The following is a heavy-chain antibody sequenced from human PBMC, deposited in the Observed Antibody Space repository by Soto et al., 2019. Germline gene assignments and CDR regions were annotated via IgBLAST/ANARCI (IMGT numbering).Heavy chain of an antibody. CDR3: AKDANESMYGMDV. D-gene: IGHD2-8*01. Sequence: PGGSLRLCCAASGFTFSSYGMHWVRQAPGKVLDWVAVISYDGSNKYYADSVKGRFTISRDNSKNTLYLQMNSLRAEDTAVYYCAKDANESMYGMDVWGQGTTGTVSS. V-gene: IGHV3-30*18. CDR1: GFTFSSYG. CDR2: ISYDGSNK. J-gene: IGHJ6*02.